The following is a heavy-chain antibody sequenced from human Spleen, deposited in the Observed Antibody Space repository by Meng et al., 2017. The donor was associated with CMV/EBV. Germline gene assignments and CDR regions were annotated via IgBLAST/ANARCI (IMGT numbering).Heavy chain of an antibody. V-gene: IGHV1-2*02. CDR1: TFIDYY. CDR3: ARALMSLGKHVEGDCFDP. J-gene: IGHJ5*02. Sequence: TFIDYYIHGVRQAPGEGIEWMGWINPRSGDTKYAQKFQGRVTMTRDTSITTAYMELSRLKSDDTAVYYCARALMSLGKHVEGDCFDPWGQGTLVTVSS. CDR2: INPRSGDT. D-gene: IGHD7-27*01.